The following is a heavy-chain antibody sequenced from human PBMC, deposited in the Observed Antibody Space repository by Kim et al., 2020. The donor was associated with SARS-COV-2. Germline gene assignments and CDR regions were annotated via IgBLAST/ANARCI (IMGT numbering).Heavy chain of an antibody. D-gene: IGHD3-10*01. CDR3: ARGSGNFGDFDY. J-gene: IGHJ4*02. V-gene: IGHV3-74*01. Sequence: TYYADTVKDRVTISRDNAKNTMYLQRNSLGAEDTAVYYCARGSGNFGDFDYWGQGTLVTVSS. CDR2: T.